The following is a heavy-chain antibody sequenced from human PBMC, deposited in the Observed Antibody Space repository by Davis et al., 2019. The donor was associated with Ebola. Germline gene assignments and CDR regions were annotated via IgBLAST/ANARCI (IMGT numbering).Heavy chain of an antibody. Sequence: GESLKISCAASGFIFRSYGVHWVRQAPGKGLEWVAVISFDGSNEYYVDSVKGRFTISRDDSRNTVYLQMNSLRPEDSAVYYCAKIRLTGDGYNYYYYGIDVWGQGTPVTVSS. CDR3: AKIRLTGDGYNYYYYGIDV. J-gene: IGHJ6*02. CDR1: GFIFRSYG. V-gene: IGHV3-30*18. CDR2: ISFDGSNE. D-gene: IGHD5-24*01.